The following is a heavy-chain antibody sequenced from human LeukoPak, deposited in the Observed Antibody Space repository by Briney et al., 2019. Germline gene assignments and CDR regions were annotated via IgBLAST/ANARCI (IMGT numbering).Heavy chain of an antibody. Sequence: ASVKVSCKASGDTFSSYAISWVRQAPGQGLEWMGGIIPIFGTANYAQKFQGRVTITADESTSTAYMELSSLRSEDTAVYYCASEIPQGSHFDYWGQGTLVTVSS. V-gene: IGHV1-69*13. CDR3: ASEIPQGSHFDY. CDR1: GDTFSSYA. J-gene: IGHJ4*02. CDR2: IIPIFGTA.